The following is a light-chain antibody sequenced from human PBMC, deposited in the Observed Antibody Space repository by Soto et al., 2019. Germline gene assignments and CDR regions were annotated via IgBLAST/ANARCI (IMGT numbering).Light chain of an antibody. CDR1: SSNIGSNY. Sequence: QSVLTQPPSASGAPGQTVTISCSGRSSNIGSNYVYWYQQLPETAPRLLLYRADQRPSGIPDRFSGSKSGTSASLAISGVRSEDEADYYCAAWDDTLSGLVFGGGTKLTVL. V-gene: IGLV1-47*01. J-gene: IGLJ2*01. CDR3: AAWDDTLSGLV. CDR2: RAD.